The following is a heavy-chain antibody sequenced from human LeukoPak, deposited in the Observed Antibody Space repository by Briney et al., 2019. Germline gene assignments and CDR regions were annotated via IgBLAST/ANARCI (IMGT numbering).Heavy chain of an antibody. J-gene: IGHJ4*02. D-gene: IGHD3-16*01. Sequence: ASVKVSCKVSGYTLTELSMHWVRQAPGQGLEWMGWMNPNSGNTGYAQKFQGRVTMTRNTSISTAYMELSSLRSEDTAVYYCATYDYVWGNFDYWGQGTLVTVSS. CDR3: ATYDYVWGNFDY. V-gene: IGHV1-8*01. CDR1: GYTLTELS. CDR2: MNPNSGNT.